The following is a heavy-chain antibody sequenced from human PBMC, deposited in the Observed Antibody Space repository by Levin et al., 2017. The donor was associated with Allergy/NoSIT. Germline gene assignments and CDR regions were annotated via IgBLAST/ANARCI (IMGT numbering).Heavy chain of an antibody. CDR3: ASDGYVDTALTQRQPLDY. J-gene: IGHJ4*02. CDR1: GFTFSSYW. CDR2: MNGDGSSA. Sequence: GESLKISCAGSGFTFSSYWMHWVRQAPGKGLVWVSRMNGDGSSASYADSVKGRFTISRDNAKNTLNLQMNSLRAEDTAVYYCASDGYVDTALTQRQPLDYWGQGTLVTVSS. D-gene: IGHD5-18*01. V-gene: IGHV3-74*01.